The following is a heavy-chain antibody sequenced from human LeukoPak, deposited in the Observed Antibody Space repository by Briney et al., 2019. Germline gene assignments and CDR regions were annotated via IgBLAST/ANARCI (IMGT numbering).Heavy chain of an antibody. CDR2: IIPIFGTA. V-gene: IGHV1-69*13. CDR1: GGTFSSYA. CDR3: ASGNSSSKYYYYGMDV. J-gene: IGHJ6*02. Sequence: ASVKVSCKASGGTFSSYAISWVRQAPGQGLEWMGGIIPIFGTANYAQKFQGRVTITADESMSTAYMELSSLRSEDTAVYYCASGNSSSKYYYYGMDVWGQGTTVTVSS. D-gene: IGHD6-6*01.